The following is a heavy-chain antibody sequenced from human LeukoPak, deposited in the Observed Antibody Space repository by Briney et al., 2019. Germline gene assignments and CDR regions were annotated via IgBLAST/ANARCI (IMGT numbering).Heavy chain of an antibody. J-gene: IGHJ6*03. CDR1: GGSISSSSYY. D-gene: IGHD2-15*01. V-gene: IGHV4-30-4*08. CDR2: IYHSGRT. Sequence: SETLSLTCTVSGGSISSSSYYWGWIRQPPGKGLEWIGYIYHSGRTYYNPSLKSRVTISIDTPKNQFSLRLNSVTATDTAVYYCAGGYYFYYMDVWGNGTTVTVSS. CDR3: AGGYYFYYMDV.